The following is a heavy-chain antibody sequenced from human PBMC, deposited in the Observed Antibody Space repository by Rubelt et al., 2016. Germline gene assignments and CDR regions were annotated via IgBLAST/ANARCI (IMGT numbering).Heavy chain of an antibody. CDR1: GFNFRTYG. V-gene: IGHV3-7*01. D-gene: IGHD3-3*01. CDR2: LKEDGSEK. Sequence: EVQLVESGGDLVKPGGSLRLSCAVSGFNFRTYGMHWVRQAPGKGLEWVANLKEDGSEKYYVDSVKGRFTISRDNAKNSLYLQMNSLRAEDTAVYYCARDRQYYASWSGYFHTVWGQGTTVTVSS. CDR3: ARDRQYYASWSGYFHTV. J-gene: IGHJ6*02.